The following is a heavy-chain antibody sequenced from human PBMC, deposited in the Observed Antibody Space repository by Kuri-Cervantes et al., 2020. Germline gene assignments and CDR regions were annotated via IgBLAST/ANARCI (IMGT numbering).Heavy chain of an antibody. CDR2: IYYSGST. Sequence: ESLKISCTVSGGSISSSSYYWGWIRQPPGKGLEWIGSIYYSGSTYYNPSLKSRVTISVDTSKNQFSLKLSSVTAADTAVYYCASHSRPHYYYYGMDVWGQGTTVTVSS. CDR1: GGSISSSSYY. V-gene: IGHV4-39*07. CDR3: ASHSRPHYYYYGMDV. J-gene: IGHJ6*02. D-gene: IGHD6-13*01.